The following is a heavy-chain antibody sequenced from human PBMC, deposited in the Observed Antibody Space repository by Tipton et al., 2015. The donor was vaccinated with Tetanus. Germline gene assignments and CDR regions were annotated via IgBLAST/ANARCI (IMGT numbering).Heavy chain of an antibody. Sequence: QLVQSGAEVKKPGASVKVSCKASGYTFTHYGISWVRQVPGQGLEWVGWISPFTGDTEYAQNLQDRLILTTDTSTATAYVEVRSLTSDDTAVYYCARDRAVPVQAYGTDVWGQGTSVTVSS. D-gene: IGHD6-19*01. J-gene: IGHJ6*02. CDR3: ARDRAVPVQAYGTDV. CDR2: ISPFTGDT. V-gene: IGHV1-18*01. CDR1: GYTFTHYG.